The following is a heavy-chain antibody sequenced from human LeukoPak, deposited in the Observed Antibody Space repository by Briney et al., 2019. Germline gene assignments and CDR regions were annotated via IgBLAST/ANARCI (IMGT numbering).Heavy chain of an antibody. D-gene: IGHD3-22*01. CDR1: GFTFSSYS. CDR2: ISSSSSYI. Sequence: GGSLRLFCAASGFTFSSYSMNWVRQAPGKGLEWVSSISSSSSYIYYADSVKGRFTISRDNAKNSLYLQMNSLRAEDTAVYYCARASYYCDSSGSTFDYWGQGTLVTVSS. V-gene: IGHV3-21*01. CDR3: ARASYYCDSSGSTFDY. J-gene: IGHJ4*02.